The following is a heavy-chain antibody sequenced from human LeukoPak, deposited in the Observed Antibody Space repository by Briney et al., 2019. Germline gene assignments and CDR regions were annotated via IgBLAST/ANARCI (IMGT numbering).Heavy chain of an antibody. V-gene: IGHV4-59*01. D-gene: IGHD6-19*01. J-gene: IGHJ4*02. Sequence: PSETLSLTCTVSGGSISSYYWSWMRQPPGKGLEWIGYIYYSGSTNYSPSLKSRVTISVDTSKNQFSLKLSSVTAADTAVYYCARDGSGLYYFDYWGQGTLVTVS. CDR2: IYYSGST. CDR3: ARDGSGLYYFDY. CDR1: GGSISSYY.